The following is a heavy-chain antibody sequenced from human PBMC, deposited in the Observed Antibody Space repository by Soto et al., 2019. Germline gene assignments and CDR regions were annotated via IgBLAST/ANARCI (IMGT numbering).Heavy chain of an antibody. CDR1: GFTVNSDY. CDR3: ARAPLYGGQAY. J-gene: IGHJ4*02. V-gene: IGHV3-66*01. CDR2: IYSGGST. Sequence: EVPLVESGGGLVQPGGSLRLSCAASGFTVNSDYMTWVRQAPGKGLGWVSVIYSGGSTYYTDSVKGRFTISRDNSKNTLYLQMNSLRAEDTAVYYCARAPLYGGQAYWGQGTLVTVSS. D-gene: IGHD4-17*01.